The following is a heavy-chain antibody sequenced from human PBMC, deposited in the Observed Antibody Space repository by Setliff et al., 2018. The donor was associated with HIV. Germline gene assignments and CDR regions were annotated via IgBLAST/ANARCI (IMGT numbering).Heavy chain of an antibody. CDR2: IIPIFGTA. CDR3: ARDPSDYYYYYGMDV. D-gene: IGHD2-21*02. Sequence: KVSCKASGGTFSSYAISWVRQAPGQGLEWMGGIIPIFGTANYAQKFQGRVTITTDESTSTAYMELSSMRSEDTAVYYCARDPSDYYYYYGMDVWGQGTTVTVSS. CDR1: GGTFSSYA. J-gene: IGHJ6*02. V-gene: IGHV1-69*05.